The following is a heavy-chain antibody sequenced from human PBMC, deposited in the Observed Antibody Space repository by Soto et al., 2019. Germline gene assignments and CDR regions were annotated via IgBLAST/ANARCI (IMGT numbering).Heavy chain of an antibody. D-gene: IGHD6-25*01. J-gene: IGHJ5*02. CDR2: TYFRSKWYN. CDR1: GDSVSSNTAS. V-gene: IGHV6-1*01. Sequence: SQTLSLTCAISGDSVSSNTASWNWIRQSPSRGLEWLGRTYFRSKWYNDYAVSVKSRIIINPDTSNNQFSLQLNSVTPEDTAVYFCAKGDNLGPKTGYTFDPWGQGIMVTVSS. CDR3: AKGDNLGPKTGYTFDP.